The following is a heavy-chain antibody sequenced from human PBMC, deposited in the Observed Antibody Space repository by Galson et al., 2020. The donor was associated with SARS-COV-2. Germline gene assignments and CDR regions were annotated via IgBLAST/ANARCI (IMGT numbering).Heavy chain of an antibody. V-gene: IGHV1-3*01. Sequence: ASVKVSCKASGYTFTSHGMQWARQAPGQSLEWMGWINVGNGKTKYSQKFQGRVTITRDTSATTVHMELSSLRLEDTASYYCAREGWGYYYESSGYHIDYWGQGTLVTVSS. CDR1: GYTFTSHG. J-gene: IGHJ4*02. D-gene: IGHD3-22*01. CDR2: INVGNGKT. CDR3: AREGWGYYYESSGYHIDY.